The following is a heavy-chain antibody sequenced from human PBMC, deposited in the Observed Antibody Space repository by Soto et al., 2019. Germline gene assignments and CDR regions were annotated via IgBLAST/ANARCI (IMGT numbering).Heavy chain of an antibody. V-gene: IGHV1-3*01. CDR3: ARGLLSSSWSLPPWFDP. CDR2: INAGNGNT. J-gene: IGHJ5*02. D-gene: IGHD6-13*01. Sequence: ASVKVSCKASGYTFTSYGMHWVRQAPGQRLEWMGWINAGNGNTKYSQKFQGRVTITRDTSASTAYMELSSLRSEDTAVYYCARGLLSSSWSLPPWFDPWGQGTLVTVSS. CDR1: GYTFTSYG.